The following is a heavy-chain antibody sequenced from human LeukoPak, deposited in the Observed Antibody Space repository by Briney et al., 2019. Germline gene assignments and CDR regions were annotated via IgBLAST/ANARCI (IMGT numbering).Heavy chain of an antibody. CDR2: IIPIFGTA. V-gene: IGHV1-69*13. CDR3: ARDRDNWIWFDP. J-gene: IGHJ5*02. Sequence: GASVKVSCKASGGTFSSYAISWVRQAPGQGLEWMGGIIPIFGTANYAQKFQGRVTITADESTSTAYMELSSLRSEDTAVYYCARDRDNWIWFDPWGQGTLVTVSS. CDR1: GGTFSSYA. D-gene: IGHD1-20*01.